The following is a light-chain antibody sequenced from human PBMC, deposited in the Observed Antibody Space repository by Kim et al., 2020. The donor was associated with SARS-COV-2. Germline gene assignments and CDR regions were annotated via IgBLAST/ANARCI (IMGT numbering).Light chain of an antibody. J-gene: IGLJ2*01. V-gene: IGLV3-1*01. Sequence: SYELTQPPSVSVSPGQTASITCSGDKVGDKYTCWYQQKPAQSPVLVIYQDAKRPSGIPERFSGSNSGDTATLTISETQTVDEADYYCQAWDNSVTPVVFGGGTQLTVL. CDR3: QAWDNSVTPVV. CDR2: QDA. CDR1: KVGDKY.